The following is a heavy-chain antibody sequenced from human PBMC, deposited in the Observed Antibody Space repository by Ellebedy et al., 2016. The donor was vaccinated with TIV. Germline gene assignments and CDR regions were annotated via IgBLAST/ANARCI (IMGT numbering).Heavy chain of an antibody. Sequence: GESLKISCAASGFAFSSFAMTWVRQAPGKGLEWVSVISGSSANTHYADSVKGRFTTSRDNSKNTVYLQMNSLRAEDTAVYYCAGIADVRFDPWGQGTLVTVSS. J-gene: IGHJ5*02. V-gene: IGHV3-23*01. CDR2: ISGSSANT. CDR1: GFAFSSFA. CDR3: AGIADVRFDP. D-gene: IGHD3-10*02.